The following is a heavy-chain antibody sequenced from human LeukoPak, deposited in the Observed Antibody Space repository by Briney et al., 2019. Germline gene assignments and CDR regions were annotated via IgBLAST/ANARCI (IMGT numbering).Heavy chain of an antibody. D-gene: IGHD3-10*01. Sequence: GGSLRLSCAASGFTVSSNYMSWVRQAPGKGLEWVSVIYSGGSTYYADSVKGRFTISRDNSKNTLYLQMNSLRAEDTAVYYCAKVNYYGSGSYRIAAFDIWGQGTMVTVSS. CDR1: GFTVSSNY. CDR2: IYSGGST. J-gene: IGHJ3*02. CDR3: AKVNYYGSGSYRIAAFDI. V-gene: IGHV3-53*01.